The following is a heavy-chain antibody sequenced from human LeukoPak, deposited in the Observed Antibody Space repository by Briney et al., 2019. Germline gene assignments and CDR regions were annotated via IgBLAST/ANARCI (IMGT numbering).Heavy chain of an antibody. CDR2: IYYSGST. CDR1: GGSISSYY. J-gene: IGHJ4*02. D-gene: IGHD2-21*02. CDR3: ARAYSYGSHCGGDCYVFYFDY. Sequence: SETLSLTCTVSGGSISSYYWSWIRQPPGKGLEWIGYIYYSGSTNYNPSLKSRVTISVDTSKNQFSLKLSSVTAADTAVYYCARAYSYGSHCGGDCYVFYFDYWGQGTLVTVSS. V-gene: IGHV4-59*01.